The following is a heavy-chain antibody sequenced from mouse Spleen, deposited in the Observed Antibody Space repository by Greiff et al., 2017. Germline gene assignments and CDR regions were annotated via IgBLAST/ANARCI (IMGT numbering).Heavy chain of an antibody. CDR3: ARDWSGNYVGYFDY. J-gene: IGHJ2*01. CDR1: GFTFSSYG. Sequence: EVMLVESGGGLVQPGGSLKLSCAASGFTFSSYGMSWVRQTPDKRLELVATINSNGGSTYYPDSVKGRFTISRDNAKNTLYLQMSSLKSEDTAMYYCARDWSGNYVGYFDYWGQGTTLTVSS. D-gene: IGHD2-1*01. V-gene: IGHV5-6-3*01. CDR2: INSNGGST.